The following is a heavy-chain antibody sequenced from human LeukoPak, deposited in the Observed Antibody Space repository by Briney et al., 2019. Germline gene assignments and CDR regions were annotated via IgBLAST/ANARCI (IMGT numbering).Heavy chain of an antibody. D-gene: IGHD6-13*01. J-gene: IGHJ4*02. CDR3: ARALASGATY. CDR2: INSDGSST. CDR1: GFTFSSHW. V-gene: IGHV3-74*01. Sequence: GGSLRLSCEASGFTFSSHWMHWVRQAPGKGLVWVSRINSDGSSTSYADSVTGRFTISRDNAKNTVYLQMNSLRAEDSAEYYCARALASGATYWGQGTLVTVSS.